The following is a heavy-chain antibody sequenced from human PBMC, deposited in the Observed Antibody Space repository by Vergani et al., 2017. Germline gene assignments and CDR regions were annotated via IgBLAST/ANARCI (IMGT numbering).Heavy chain of an antibody. CDR1: GFTFDEYT. CDR2: ISWDGGSR. J-gene: IGHJ4*02. V-gene: IGHV3-43*01. D-gene: IGHD6-13*01. Sequence: EVQLVESGGVVVQPGGSLRLSCAASGFTFDEYTMHWVRQAPGKGLEWVSLISWDGGSRDYADSVKGRFTISRDNSKNSLYLQMNSLRTEDTALYYCALGGAAAGTRIDYWGQGTLVTVSS. CDR3: ALGGAAAGTRIDY.